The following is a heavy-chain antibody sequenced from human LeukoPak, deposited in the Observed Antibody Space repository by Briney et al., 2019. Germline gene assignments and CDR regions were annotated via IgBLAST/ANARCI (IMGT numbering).Heavy chain of an antibody. CDR3: ARGSRVVLLWFGELAH. V-gene: IGHV3-48*03. Sequence: PGGSLRLSCAASGFTFSSYEMNWVRQAPGKGLEWVSYISSSGSTIYYADSVKGRFTISRDNAKNSLYLQMNSLRAEDTAVYYCARGSRVVLLWFGELAHWGQGTLVTVSS. CDR1: GFTFSSYE. J-gene: IGHJ4*02. D-gene: IGHD3-10*01. CDR2: ISSSGSTI.